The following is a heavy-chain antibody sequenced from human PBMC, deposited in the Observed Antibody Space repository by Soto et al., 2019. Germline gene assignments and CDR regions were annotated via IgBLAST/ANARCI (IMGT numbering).Heavy chain of an antibody. V-gene: IGHV3-74*01. CDR2: ISGDGDST. Sequence: GGSLRLSCAASGFPFSTYAMTWVRQAPGKGLEWVSRISGDGDSTSYADSVKGRFTISRDNAKNTLYLQMNSLRAEDTAIYYCARAPGGYYAMDVWGQGTTVTVS. D-gene: IGHD2-2*01. CDR1: GFPFSTYA. J-gene: IGHJ6*02. CDR3: ARAPGGYYAMDV.